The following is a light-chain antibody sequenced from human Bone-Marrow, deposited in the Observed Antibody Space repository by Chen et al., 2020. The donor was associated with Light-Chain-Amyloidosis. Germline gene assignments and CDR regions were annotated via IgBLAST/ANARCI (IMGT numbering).Light chain of an antibody. CDR1: SSDVGGDNH. Sequence: QSALTQPASVSGSPGQSITISCTGTSSDVGGDNHVSCYQQHPDKAPKLMIYEVTNRPSWVPDRFSGAKSDNTASLTISELQTEDEADYFCSSYTITNTLVFGSGTRVTVL. J-gene: IGLJ1*01. CDR3: SSYTITNTLV. CDR2: EVT. V-gene: IGLV2-14*01.